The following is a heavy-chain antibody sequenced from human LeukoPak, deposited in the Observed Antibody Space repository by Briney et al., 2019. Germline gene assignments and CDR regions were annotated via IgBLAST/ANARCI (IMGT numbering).Heavy chain of an antibody. CDR1: GFTLSSYS. Sequence: GGSLRLSCAASGFTLSSYSINWVRQAPGKGLEWVSAISGSGGSTYYADSVKGRFTISRDNSKNTLYLQMNSLRAEDTAVYYCAKVPVVYYYDSSDGTDYWGQGTLVTVSS. J-gene: IGHJ4*02. CDR2: ISGSGGST. CDR3: AKVPVVYYYDSSDGTDY. V-gene: IGHV3-23*01. D-gene: IGHD3-22*01.